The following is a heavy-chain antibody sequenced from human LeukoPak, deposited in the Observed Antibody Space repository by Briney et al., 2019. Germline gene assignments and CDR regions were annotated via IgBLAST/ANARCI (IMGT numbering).Heavy chain of an antibody. D-gene: IGHD3-22*01. CDR1: GFTFSSYG. J-gene: IGHJ4*02. V-gene: IGHV3-30*02. CDR2: IRYDGRNK. Sequence: GGSLRLSCAASGFTFSSYGMHWVRQAPGKGLDWVAFIRYDGRNKYYADSVKGRFTISRDNSKNTLYLQMNSLRAEDTAVYYCARESESYDSSGSTFNYWGQGTLVTVSS. CDR3: ARESESYDSSGSTFNY.